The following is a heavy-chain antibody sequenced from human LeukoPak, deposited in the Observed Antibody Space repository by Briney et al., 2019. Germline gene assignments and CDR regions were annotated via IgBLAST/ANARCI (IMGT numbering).Heavy chain of an antibody. CDR1: GYTFTGYY. CDR2: INPNSGGT. Sequence: ASVKVSCKASGYTFTGYYMHWVRQAPGRGLEWMGRINPNSGGTNYAQKFQGRVTMTRDTSISTAYMELSRLRSDDTAVYYCARVPAKWELLRSAFDIWGQGTMVTVSS. CDR3: ARVPAKWELLRSAFDI. J-gene: IGHJ3*02. V-gene: IGHV1-2*06. D-gene: IGHD1-26*01.